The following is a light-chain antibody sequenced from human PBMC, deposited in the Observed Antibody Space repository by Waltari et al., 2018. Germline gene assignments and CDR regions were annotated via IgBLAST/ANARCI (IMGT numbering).Light chain of an antibody. J-gene: IGLJ1*01. V-gene: IGLV3-10*01. CDR3: YSSDSTGLRV. CDR2: EDT. CDR1: ELTRKY. Sequence: SYELTQTPSVSVSPGQPARTTGPGHELTRKYAYWFQQKSGQAPRLVIYEDTKRPSGIPERFSGSSSGTVATLTITGAQVDDEADYYCYSSDSTGLRVFGGGTTVVVL.